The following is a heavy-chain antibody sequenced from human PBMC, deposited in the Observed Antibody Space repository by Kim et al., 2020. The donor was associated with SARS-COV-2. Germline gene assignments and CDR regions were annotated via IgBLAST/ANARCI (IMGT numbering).Heavy chain of an antibody. CDR1: GFTFSSYG. D-gene: IGHD3-22*01. V-gene: IGHV3-33*06. CDR3: AKDRSETYYYDSSGYVLDY. J-gene: IGHJ4*02. CDR2: IWYDGSNK. Sequence: GGSLRLSCAASGFTFSSYGMHWVRQAPGKGLEWVAVIWYDGSNKYYADSVKGRFTISRDNSKNTLYLQMNSLRAEDTAVYYCAKDRSETYYYDSSGYVLDYWGQGTLVTVSS.